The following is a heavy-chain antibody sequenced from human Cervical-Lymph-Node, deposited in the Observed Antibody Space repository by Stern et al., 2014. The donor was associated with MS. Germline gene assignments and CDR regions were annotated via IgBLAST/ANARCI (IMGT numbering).Heavy chain of an antibody. J-gene: IGHJ6*02. D-gene: IGHD2-2*01. CDR1: GGTFSSYT. Sequence: QVQLVQSGAEVKKPGSSVKVSCKASGGTFSSYTISWVRQAPGQGLEWMGRIIPILGLANYAQKFQGRVTITADKSTSTAYMELSSLRSEDTAVYYCARGGYCSSTSCYPYYYYGMDVWGQGTTVTVSS. V-gene: IGHV1-69*04. CDR2: IIPILGLA. CDR3: ARGGYCSSTSCYPYYYYGMDV.